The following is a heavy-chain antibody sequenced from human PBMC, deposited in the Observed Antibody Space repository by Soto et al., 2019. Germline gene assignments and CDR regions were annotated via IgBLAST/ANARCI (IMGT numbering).Heavy chain of an antibody. CDR1: GYTFTSYD. CDR3: ARPRGIAGRKGLGY. CDR2: MNPNSGNT. D-gene: IGHD6-13*01. Sequence: ASVKVSCKASGYTFTSYDINWVRQATGQGLEWMGWMNPNSGNTGYAQKFQGRVTMTRNTSISTAYMELSSLRSEDTAVYYCARPRGIAGRKGLGYWGQGTLVTVSS. J-gene: IGHJ4*02. V-gene: IGHV1-8*01.